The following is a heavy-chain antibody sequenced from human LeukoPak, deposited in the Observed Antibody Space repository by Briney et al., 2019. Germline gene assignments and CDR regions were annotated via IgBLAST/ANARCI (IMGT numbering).Heavy chain of an antibody. CDR1: GGSFSGYY. J-gene: IGHJ4*02. Sequence: SETLSLTCAVYGGSFSGYYWSWLRQPPGKGLEWIGEINHSGSTNYNPSLKSRVTISVDTSKNKFSLKLSSVTAADTAVYYCARERTGTTDDRIDYWGQGTLVTVSS. V-gene: IGHV4-34*01. CDR3: ARERTGTTDDRIDY. D-gene: IGHD1-1*01. CDR2: INHSGST.